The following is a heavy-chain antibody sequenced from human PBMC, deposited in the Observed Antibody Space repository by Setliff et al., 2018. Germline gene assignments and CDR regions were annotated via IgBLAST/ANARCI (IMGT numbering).Heavy chain of an antibody. V-gene: IGHV1-69*10. CDR1: GATFSSYG. CDR2: IIPILGIA. Sequence: SVKVSCKASGATFSSYGISWVRHAPGQGLEWMGGIIPILGIANYAQKFQGRVTITADKSTSTAYMELSSLRSEDTAVYYCATEKFPGDWGDYWGQGTLVTVSS. CDR3: ATEKFPGDWGDY. J-gene: IGHJ4*02. D-gene: IGHD2-21*01.